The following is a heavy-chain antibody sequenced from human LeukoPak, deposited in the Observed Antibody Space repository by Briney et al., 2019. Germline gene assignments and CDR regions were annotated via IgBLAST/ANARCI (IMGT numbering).Heavy chain of an antibody. CDR2: IWSDGTEK. CDR1: GFTYSHYG. D-gene: IGHD4-11*01. CDR3: AKDAQRGFDHSNSLEY. J-gene: IGHJ4*02. V-gene: IGHV3-33*06. Sequence: GGSLRLSCAASGFTYSHYGMHWVRQAPGKGLEWVAVIWSDGTEKYYGDAVKGRFTISRDNSRNPLYLQTNSLRGEDTAVYYCAKDAQRGFDHSNSLEYWGQGTLVTVSS.